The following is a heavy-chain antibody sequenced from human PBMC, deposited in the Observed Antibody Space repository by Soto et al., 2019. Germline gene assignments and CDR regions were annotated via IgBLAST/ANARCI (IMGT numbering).Heavy chain of an antibody. J-gene: IGHJ3*02. D-gene: IGHD2-15*01. Sequence: PSQTLSLTCVISGDSVSSNSATWNWIRQSPSRGLEWLGRTYYRSKWSNDYAVSVRSRLIINTDTSKNQFSLQLNSVTPEDTAVYYCARRLGGIHDAFDIWGQGTLVSVSS. CDR1: GDSVSSNSAT. CDR3: ARRLGGIHDAFDI. CDR2: TYYRSKWSN. V-gene: IGHV6-1*01.